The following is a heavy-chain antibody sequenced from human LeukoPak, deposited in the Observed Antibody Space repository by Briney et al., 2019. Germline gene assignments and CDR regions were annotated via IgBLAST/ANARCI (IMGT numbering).Heavy chain of an antibody. Sequence: PGGSLRLSCAASGFTFSSYWMNWVRQAPGKGLVWVSRIASDGSSTTYADSVEGRFTISRDNVKNTLYLQMDSLRAEDTAVYYCATSLGPLTEYWGQGTLVAVSS. CDR1: GFTFSSYW. CDR3: ATSLGPLTEY. D-gene: IGHD7-27*01. V-gene: IGHV3-74*01. J-gene: IGHJ4*02. CDR2: IASDGSST.